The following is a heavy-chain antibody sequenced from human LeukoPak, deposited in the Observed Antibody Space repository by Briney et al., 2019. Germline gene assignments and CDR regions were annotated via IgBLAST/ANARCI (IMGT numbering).Heavy chain of an antibody. CDR1: DLTFTDFIFSTHA. J-gene: IGHJ3*02. D-gene: IGHD3-16*02. CDR3: AKLGMITFGGVIVIRAFDI. CDR2: ISHDGSNQ. Sequence: GGSLRLSCAASDLTFTDFIFSTHAFHWVRQAPGKGLEWVAVISHDGSNQQYADSVKGRFTISRDNSKNTLYLQMNSLRAEDTAVYYCAKLGMITFGGVIVIRAFDIWGQGTMVTVSS. V-gene: IGHV3-30*07.